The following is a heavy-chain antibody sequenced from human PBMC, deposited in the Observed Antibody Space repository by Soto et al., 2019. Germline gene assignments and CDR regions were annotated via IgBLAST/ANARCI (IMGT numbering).Heavy chain of an antibody. V-gene: IGHV3-30*18. Sequence: QVQLVESGGGVVQPGRSLRLSCAASGFTFSSYAMHWVRQAPGKGLEWVAVISYDGSKEFYADSVKGRFTISRDNSKNTLDLQMNSLRPEDTAVYYCEKDALRDLQWLVQRKNGMDVWGQGTTVTVSS. J-gene: IGHJ6*02. CDR1: GFTFSSYA. D-gene: IGHD3-3*01. CDR3: EKDALRDLQWLVQRKNGMDV. CDR2: ISYDGSKE.